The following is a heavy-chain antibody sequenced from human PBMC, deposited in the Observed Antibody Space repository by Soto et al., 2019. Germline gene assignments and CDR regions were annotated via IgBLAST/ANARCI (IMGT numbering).Heavy chain of an antibody. CDR2: IYWNDDK. J-gene: IGHJ4*02. Sequence: SGPTLVNPTQTLTLTCTFSGFSLSTSGVGVGWIRQPPGKALEWLALIYWNDDKRYSPSLKSRLTITKDTSKNQVVLTMTSMDPVDTATYYCAHRPAQLWTTIYFDYWGQGTLVTVPS. V-gene: IGHV2-5*01. CDR1: GFSLSTSGVG. CDR3: AHRPAQLWTTIYFDY. D-gene: IGHD5-18*01.